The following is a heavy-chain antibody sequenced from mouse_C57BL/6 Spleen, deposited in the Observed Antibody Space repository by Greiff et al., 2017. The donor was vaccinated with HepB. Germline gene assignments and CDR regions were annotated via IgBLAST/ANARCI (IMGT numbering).Heavy chain of an antibody. CDR1: GYAFTNYL. CDR2: INPGSGGT. CDR3: ARQLGRFDY. D-gene: IGHD4-1*01. V-gene: IGHV1-54*01. Sequence: QVQLQQSGAELVRPGTSVKVSCKASGYAFTNYLIEWVKQRPGQGLEWIGVINPGSGGTNYNEKFKGKATLTADKSSSTAYMQLSSLTSEDSAVYFCARQLGRFDYWGQGTTLTVSS. J-gene: IGHJ2*01.